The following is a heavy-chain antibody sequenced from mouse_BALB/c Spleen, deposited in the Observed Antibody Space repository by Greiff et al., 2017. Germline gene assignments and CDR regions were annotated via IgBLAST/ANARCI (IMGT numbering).Heavy chain of an antibody. D-gene: IGHD2-1*01. Sequence: QVQLQQPGAELVRPGASVKLSCKASGYTFTSYWINWVKQRPGQGLEWIGNIYPSDSYTNYNQKFKDKATLTVDKSSSTAYMQLSSPTSEDSAVYYCTRWDGNYLAWFAYWGQGTLVTVSA. CDR2: IYPSDSYT. V-gene: IGHV1-69*02. CDR1: GYTFTSYW. J-gene: IGHJ3*01. CDR3: TRWDGNYLAWFAY.